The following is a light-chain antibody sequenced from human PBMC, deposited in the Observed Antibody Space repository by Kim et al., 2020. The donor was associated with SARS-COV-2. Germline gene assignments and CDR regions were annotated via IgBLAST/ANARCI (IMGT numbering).Light chain of an antibody. CDR1: YF. J-gene: IGLJ2*01. CDR3: GSRDSSGLHRL. CDR2: DKD. Sequence: YFASWYQQKTGQAPMLVIFDKDNRPSGIPERFSGSGSGTTASLTITGAQAEDEADYYCGSRDSSGLHRLFGGGTQLTVL. V-gene: IGLV3-19*01.